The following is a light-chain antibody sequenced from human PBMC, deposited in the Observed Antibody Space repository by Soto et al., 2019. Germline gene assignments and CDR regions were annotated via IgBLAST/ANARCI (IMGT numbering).Light chain of an antibody. V-gene: IGKV2-28*01. CDR3: MQALQTPCT. CDR1: QSLLHSNGYNY. Sequence: IVMTQSPLSLPVTPGEPASISCRSSQSLLHSNGYNYLDWYLQKPGQSPQLLIYLGSNRASGVTDRFSGSGSGTDFTLKISRVEAEDVGVYYCMQALQTPCTFGQGNKLEIK. J-gene: IGKJ2*02. CDR2: LGS.